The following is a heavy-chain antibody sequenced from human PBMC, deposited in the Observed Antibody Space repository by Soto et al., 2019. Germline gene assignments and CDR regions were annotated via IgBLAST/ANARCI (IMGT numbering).Heavy chain of an antibody. CDR3: ARGINNDWPGRLAF. CDR1: GDSISSHY. V-gene: IGHV4-59*11. D-gene: IGHD1-1*01. J-gene: IGHJ4*02. CDR2: ISDSGTT. Sequence: SETLSLTCTVSGDSISSHYWSWIRQPPGKELEWIGYISDSGTTNYNPPLKSRVTISVDTSKNQLSLNLRSVTAADTAFYYCARGINNDWPGRLAFWGQGTLVTVSS.